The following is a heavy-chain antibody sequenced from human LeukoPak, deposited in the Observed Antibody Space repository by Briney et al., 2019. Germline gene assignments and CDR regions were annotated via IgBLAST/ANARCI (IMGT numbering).Heavy chain of an antibody. D-gene: IGHD2-15*01. CDR1: VGFISSHY. CDR2: IYYSGST. J-gene: IGHJ4*02. CDR3: ARSSAAEFDY. Sequence: SETLSLTCTVSVGFISSHYWSWIRQPPGKGLEWIGYIYYSGSTNYNPSLKSRVTISVDTSKNQFSLKLSSVTAADTAVYYCARSSAAEFDYWGQGTLVTVSS. V-gene: IGHV4-59*11.